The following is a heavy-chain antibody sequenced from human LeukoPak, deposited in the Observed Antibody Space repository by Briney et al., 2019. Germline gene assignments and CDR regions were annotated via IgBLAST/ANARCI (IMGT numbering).Heavy chain of an antibody. Sequence: ASETLSLTCAVYGGSLSGYYWTWIRQAPGKGLEWIGEINPSGRISYNPSLKSRLTISVDASKNQFSLNLRSLTAADTAVYYCARGRQEVSMIVVVMTAVSYYLDVWGKGTTVTVS. V-gene: IGHV4-34*01. J-gene: IGHJ6*03. CDR3: ARGRQEVSMIVVVMTAVSYYLDV. D-gene: IGHD3-22*01. CDR1: GGSLSGYY. CDR2: INPSGRI.